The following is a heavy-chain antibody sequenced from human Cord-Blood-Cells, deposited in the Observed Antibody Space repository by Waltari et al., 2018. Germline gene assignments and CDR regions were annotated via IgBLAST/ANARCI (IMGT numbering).Heavy chain of an antibody. V-gene: IGHV1-24*01. CDR3: ATGAGELLRAYNWFDP. CDR1: GYTLTELS. D-gene: IGHD1-26*01. CDR2: FDPEDGET. Sequence: QVQLVQSGAEVKKPGASVKVSCKVSGYTLTELSMHWVRHAPGTGLEWMGCFDPEDGETIYAQKFQGRVTRTEDTATDTAYMDLSSLRSEDTAVYYCATGAGELLRAYNWFDPWGQGTLVTVSS. J-gene: IGHJ5*02.